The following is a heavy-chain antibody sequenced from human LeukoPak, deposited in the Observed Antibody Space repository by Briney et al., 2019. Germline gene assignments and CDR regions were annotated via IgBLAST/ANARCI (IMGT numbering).Heavy chain of an antibody. Sequence: SQTRSLTCAISGDSVSSNSAAWNWIRQSPSRGLEWLGRTYYRSKWYNDYAVSVKSRITINPDTSKNQFSLQLNSVTPEDTAVYYCARDRALRITIFGVVNNWFDPWGQGTLVTVSS. CDR1: GDSVSSNSAA. CDR2: TYYRSKWYN. J-gene: IGHJ5*02. V-gene: IGHV6-1*01. CDR3: ARDRALRITIFGVVNNWFDP. D-gene: IGHD3-3*01.